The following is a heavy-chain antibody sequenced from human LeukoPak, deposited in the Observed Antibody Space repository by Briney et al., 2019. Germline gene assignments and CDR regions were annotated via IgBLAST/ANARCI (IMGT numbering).Heavy chain of an antibody. J-gene: IGHJ4*02. CDR2: IKQDGSEK. CDR3: ANFDYGGPFDY. Sequence: GGSLRLSCAASGFTFSSYWMSWVRQAPGKGLEWVANIKQDGSEKYYVDSVKGRFTISRDNAKNSLYLQMNSLRDEDTAVYYCANFDYGGPFDYWGQGTLVTVSS. D-gene: IGHD4-23*01. V-gene: IGHV3-7*01. CDR1: GFTFSSYW.